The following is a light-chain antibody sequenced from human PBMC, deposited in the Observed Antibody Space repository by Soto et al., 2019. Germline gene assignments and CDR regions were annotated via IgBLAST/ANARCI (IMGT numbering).Light chain of an antibody. CDR2: EVS. CDR3: CSYASSSTYV. V-gene: IGLV2-23*02. CDR1: STNVGTYKA. J-gene: IGLJ1*01. Sequence: QSVLTQPASVSGSPGQSVTISCTGTSTNVGTYKAVSWYQQHPGKAPKLIIYEVSQRPSGVSSHFSGSKSGNTASLTISGLQAEDEAHYYCCSYASSSTYVFGTGTKVTVL.